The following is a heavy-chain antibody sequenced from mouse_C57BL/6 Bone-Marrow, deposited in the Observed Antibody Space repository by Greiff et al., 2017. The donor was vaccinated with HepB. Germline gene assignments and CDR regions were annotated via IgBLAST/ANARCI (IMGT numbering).Heavy chain of an antibody. CDR1: GFTFSDAW. D-gene: IGHD2-1*01. CDR3: TPIYYGNYPMDY. CDR2: IRNKANNHAT. J-gene: IGHJ4*01. V-gene: IGHV6-6*01. Sequence: EVQGVESGGGLVQPGGSMKLSCAASGFTFSDAWMDWVRQSPEKGLEWVAEIRNKANNHATYYAESVKGRFTISRDDSKSSVYLQMNSLRSEDTGIYYCTPIYYGNYPMDYWGQGTSVTVSS.